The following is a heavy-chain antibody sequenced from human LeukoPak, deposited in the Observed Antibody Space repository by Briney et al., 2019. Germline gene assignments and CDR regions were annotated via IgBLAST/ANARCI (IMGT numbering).Heavy chain of an antibody. D-gene: IGHD2-21*02. CDR1: GHLFPSQD. J-gene: IGHJ4*02. V-gene: IGHV1-18*01. CDR2: INTYNGNT. Sequence: RASVKVSCKSSGHLFPSQDISWVRQAPGQGLEWMGWINTYNGNTISAQKLQGRVTMTTDTSTSTAYMGLRSLRSDDTAMYYCARTAELDYWGQGTLVTVSS. CDR3: ARTAELDY.